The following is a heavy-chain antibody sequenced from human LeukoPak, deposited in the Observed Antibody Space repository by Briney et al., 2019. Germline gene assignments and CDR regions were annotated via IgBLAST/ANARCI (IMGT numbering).Heavy chain of an antibody. V-gene: IGHV3-13*01. J-gene: IGHJ4*02. CDR1: GFTFSTYD. CDR3: ATEAYSGYDLGY. Sequence: GGSLRLSCAASGFTFSTYDMHRVRQSTGKGLEWVSSIGIGGDTYYQGSVRGRFTISRENAKNSLYLQMNSLRAGDTAVYYCATEAYSGYDLGYWGQGTLVTVSS. D-gene: IGHD5-12*01. CDR2: IGIGGDT.